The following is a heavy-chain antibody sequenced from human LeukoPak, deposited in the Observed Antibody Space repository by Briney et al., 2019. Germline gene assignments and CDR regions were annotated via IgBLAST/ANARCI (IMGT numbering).Heavy chain of an antibody. V-gene: IGHV1-69*04. CDR2: IIPILGIA. D-gene: IGHD3-9*01. CDR3: ARGWYFDWLLNGYGMDV. Sequence: SVKVSCKASGGTFSSYAISWVRQAPGQGLEWMGRIIPILGIANCAQKFQGRVTITADKSTSTAYMELSSLRSEDTAVYYCARGWYFDWLLNGYGMDVWGQGTTVTVSS. CDR1: GGTFSSYA. J-gene: IGHJ6*02.